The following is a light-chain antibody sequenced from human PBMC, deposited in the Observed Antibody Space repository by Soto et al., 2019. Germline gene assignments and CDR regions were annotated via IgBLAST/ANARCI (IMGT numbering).Light chain of an antibody. Sequence: DIQMTQSPSTLSASVGDRVTITCRASQSISSWLAWYQQKPGKAPNLLIYKASSLEIGVPSRFSVSGSGTEFTLTISSLQPDDFATYYCQQDNSYPLTFGGGTKVEIK. CDR3: QQDNSYPLT. J-gene: IGKJ4*01. CDR2: KAS. V-gene: IGKV1-5*03. CDR1: QSISSW.